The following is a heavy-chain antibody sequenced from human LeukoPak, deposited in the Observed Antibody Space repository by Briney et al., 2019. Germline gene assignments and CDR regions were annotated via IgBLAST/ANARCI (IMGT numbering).Heavy chain of an antibody. Sequence: SQTLSLTCTVSGGSISSGDYYWSWIRQPPGKGLEWIGYIYYSGSTYYNPSLKSRVTISVDTSKNQFSLKLSSVTAADTAVYYCARRVGQVVPAGYYYYYMDVWGKGTTVTVSS. V-gene: IGHV4-30-4*01. CDR1: GGSISSGDYY. CDR2: IYYSGST. J-gene: IGHJ6*03. CDR3: ARRVGQVVPAGYYYYYMDV. D-gene: IGHD2-2*01.